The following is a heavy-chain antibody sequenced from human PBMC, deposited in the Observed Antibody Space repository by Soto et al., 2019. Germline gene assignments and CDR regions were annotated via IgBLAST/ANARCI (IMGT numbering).Heavy chain of an antibody. V-gene: IGHV3-30*18. Sequence: QVQLVESGGGVVQPGRSLRLSCAASGFIFSSYGMHWVRQAPGKGLEWVALIRYDGINKYYADSVKGRFTMSRDNSKNTVYLQMDSLRGEDTAVYYCAKIRTSSSSYYFYSGMDVWGQGTTVTVSS. J-gene: IGHJ6*02. CDR3: AKIRTSSSSYYFYSGMDV. CDR2: IRYDGINK. D-gene: IGHD6-6*01. CDR1: GFIFSSYG.